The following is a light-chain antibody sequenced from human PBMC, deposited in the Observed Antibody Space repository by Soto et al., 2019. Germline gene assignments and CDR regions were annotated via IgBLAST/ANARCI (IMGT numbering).Light chain of an antibody. CDR2: DVS. V-gene: IGLV2-14*01. CDR1: SSDVGGYNY. J-gene: IGLJ2*01. Sequence: QSALTQPASVSGSPGQSITISCTGTSSDVGGYNYVSWYQQHPGKAPKLMIYDVSNRPSGVSNRFSGSKSGNTASLTISGLHAEDEADYYCSSYPSSSTLVFGGGTKVTVL. CDR3: SSYPSSSTLV.